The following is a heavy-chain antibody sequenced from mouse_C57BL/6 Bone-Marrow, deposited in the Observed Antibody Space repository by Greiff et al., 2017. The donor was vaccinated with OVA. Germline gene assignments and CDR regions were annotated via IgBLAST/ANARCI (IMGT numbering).Heavy chain of an antibody. CDR3: ARYYDYDGFAY. Sequence: VQLQQSGAELVMPGASVKLSCKASGYTFTSYWMHWVKQRPGQGLEWIGEIDPSDSYTNYNQKFKGKSTLTVDKSSSTAYMQLSSLTSEDSAVYDCARYYDYDGFAYWGQGTLVTVAA. V-gene: IGHV1-69*01. D-gene: IGHD2-4*01. CDR1: GYTFTSYW. CDR2: IDPSDSYT. J-gene: IGHJ3*01.